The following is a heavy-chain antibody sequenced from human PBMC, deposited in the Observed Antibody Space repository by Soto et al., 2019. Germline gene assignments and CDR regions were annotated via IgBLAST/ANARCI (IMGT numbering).Heavy chain of an antibody. Sequence: GGSLRLSCAASGFTFSSYSMNWVRQAPGKGLEWVSYISSSSSTIYYADSVKGRFTISRDNAKNSLYLQMNSLRAEDTAVYYCARGTGDYSSGWYLGYFDYWGQGTLVTVSS. CDR2: ISSSSSTI. CDR3: ARGTGDYSSGWYLGYFDY. J-gene: IGHJ4*02. D-gene: IGHD6-19*01. V-gene: IGHV3-48*01. CDR1: GFTFSSYS.